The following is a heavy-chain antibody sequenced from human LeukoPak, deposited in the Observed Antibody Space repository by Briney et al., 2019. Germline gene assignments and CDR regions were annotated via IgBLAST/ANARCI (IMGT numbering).Heavy chain of an antibody. CDR1: GYTFTGYY. J-gene: IGHJ5*02. D-gene: IGHD3-10*01. Sequence: GASVKVSCKASGYTFTGYYMHWVRQAPGQGLEWMGWINPNSGGTNYAQKFQGRVTMTRDTSISTAYMELSRLRSDDTAVYYRARVITMVRGVLDPWGQGTLVTVSS. CDR2: INPNSGGT. CDR3: ARVITMVRGVLDP. V-gene: IGHV1-2*02.